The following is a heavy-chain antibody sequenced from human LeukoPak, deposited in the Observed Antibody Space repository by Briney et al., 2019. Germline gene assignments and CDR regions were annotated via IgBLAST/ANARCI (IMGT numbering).Heavy chain of an antibody. Sequence: GGSLRLSCAASGFTVSSNYMSWVRQAPGKGLEWVSVIYSGGSTYYADSVKGRFTISRDNSKNTLYLQMNSLRAEDTAVYYCAKSQGVVVVPAARPGVDAFDIWGQGTMVTVSS. CDR3: AKSQGVVVVPAARPGVDAFDI. CDR2: IYSGGST. J-gene: IGHJ3*02. V-gene: IGHV3-53*05. CDR1: GFTVSSNY. D-gene: IGHD2-2*02.